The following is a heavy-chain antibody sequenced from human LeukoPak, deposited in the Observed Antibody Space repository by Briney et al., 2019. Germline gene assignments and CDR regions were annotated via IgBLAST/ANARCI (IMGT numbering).Heavy chain of an antibody. CDR2: INPNSGGT. Sequence: ASVKVSCKASGYTFTSYYMHWVRQAPGQGLEWMGWINPNSGGTNYAQKFQGRVTMTRDTSISTAYMELSRLRSDDTAVYYCARDYTVTPRRYFDYWGQGTLVTVSS. CDR1: GYTFTSYY. CDR3: ARDYTVTPRRYFDY. D-gene: IGHD4-17*01. J-gene: IGHJ4*02. V-gene: IGHV1-2*02.